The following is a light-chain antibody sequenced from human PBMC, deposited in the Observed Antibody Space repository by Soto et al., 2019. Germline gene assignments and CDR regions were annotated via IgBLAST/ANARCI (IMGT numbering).Light chain of an antibody. Sequence: EIVLTQSPDTLSLSPGEGATLSCRASQSLRSGRLAWYQQKPGQAPRLLIFDASYRASGIPVRFSGSGSGTDFTLTISRLEPEDFAVYYCQEYDGPPPITFGLGTRLEIK. CDR1: QSLRSGR. V-gene: IGKV3-20*01. CDR3: QEYDGPPPIT. J-gene: IGKJ5*01. CDR2: DAS.